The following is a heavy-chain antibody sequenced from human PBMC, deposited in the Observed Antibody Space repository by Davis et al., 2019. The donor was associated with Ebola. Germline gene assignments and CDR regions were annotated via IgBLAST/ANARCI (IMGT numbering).Heavy chain of an antibody. V-gene: IGHV4-39*01. CDR2: IYYSGST. CDR3: ARARSSSWYLDY. J-gene: IGHJ4*02. Sequence: PSETLSLTCTVSGGSISSSSYYWGWIRQPPGKGLEWIGSIYYSGSTYCNPSLKSRVTISVDTSKNQFSLKLSSVTAADTAVYYCARARSSSWYLDYWGQGTLVTVSS. D-gene: IGHD6-13*01. CDR1: GGSISSSSYY.